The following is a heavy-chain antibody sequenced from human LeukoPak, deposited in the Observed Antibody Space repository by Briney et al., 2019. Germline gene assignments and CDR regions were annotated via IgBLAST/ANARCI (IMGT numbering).Heavy chain of an antibody. CDR3: ARDRIAVAGTVLDY. CDR1: GGTFISYA. CDR2: IIPIFGTA. J-gene: IGHJ4*02. V-gene: IGHV1-69*13. D-gene: IGHD6-19*01. Sequence: GASVKVSCKASGGTFISYAISWVRQAPGQGLEWMGGIIPIFGTANYAQKFQGRVTITADESTSTAYMELSSLRSEDTAVYYCARDRIAVAGTVLDYWGQGTLVTVSS.